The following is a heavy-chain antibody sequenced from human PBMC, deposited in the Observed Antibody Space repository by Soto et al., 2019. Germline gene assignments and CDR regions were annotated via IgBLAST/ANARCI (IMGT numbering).Heavy chain of an antibody. V-gene: IGHV3-30-3*01. Sequence: PGGSLRLSCAASGFTFSSYAMHWVRQAPGKGLEWVAVISYDGSNKYYADSVKGRFTISRDNSKNTLYLQMNSLRAEDTAVYYCARVSMNYGIAARLYYYYGMDVWGQGTTVTVSS. CDR2: ISYDGSNK. CDR3: ARVSMNYGIAARLYYYYGMDV. D-gene: IGHD6-6*01. J-gene: IGHJ6*02. CDR1: GFTFSSYA.